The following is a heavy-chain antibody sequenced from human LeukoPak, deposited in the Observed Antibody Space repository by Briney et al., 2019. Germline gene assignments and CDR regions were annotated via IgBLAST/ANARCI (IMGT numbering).Heavy chain of an antibody. Sequence: PSETLSLTCTVSGGSISGYYWSWIRQPPGKGLEWIGYIYYSGSTNYNPSLKSRVTISVDTSKNQFSLKLSSVTAADTAVYYCARVKSSSWYWAFDIWGQGTMVTVSS. J-gene: IGHJ3*02. D-gene: IGHD6-13*01. CDR2: IYYSGST. CDR1: GGSISGYY. V-gene: IGHV4-59*01. CDR3: ARVKSSSWYWAFDI.